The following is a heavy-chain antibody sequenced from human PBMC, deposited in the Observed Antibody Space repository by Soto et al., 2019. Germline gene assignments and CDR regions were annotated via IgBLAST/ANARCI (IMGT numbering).Heavy chain of an antibody. Sequence: QVQLQQWGAGLLKPSETLSLTCAVYGGSFSGYYWSWIRQPPGKGPEWIGEINHSGSTNYNPSLTSRVTISVDTSKNQFSLKLSSVTAADTAVYSGARVTGRYYYGMDAWGQGTTVTVSS. CDR2: INHSGST. J-gene: IGHJ6*02. V-gene: IGHV4-34*01. CDR1: GGSFSGYY. CDR3: ARVTGRYYYGMDA.